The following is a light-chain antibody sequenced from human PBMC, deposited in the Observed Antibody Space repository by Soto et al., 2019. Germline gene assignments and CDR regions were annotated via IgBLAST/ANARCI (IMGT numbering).Light chain of an antibody. CDR2: DTS. Sequence: QAVVTQEPSLTVSPGGTVTLTCGSSTGDVTNGRWPYWFQQRPGQVPRTLIHDTSNKHPWTPARFSGSLLGGKAALTLSGAQPEDEAVYYRLLFYDGVAVFGGGTQLTVL. J-gene: IGLJ7*01. CDR1: TGDVTNGRW. V-gene: IGLV7-46*01. CDR3: LLFYDGVAV.